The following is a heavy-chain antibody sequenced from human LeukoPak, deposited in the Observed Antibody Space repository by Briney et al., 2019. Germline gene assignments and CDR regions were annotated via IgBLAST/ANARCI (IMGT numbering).Heavy chain of an antibody. CDR3: AKGLFYDYVWAAYMDV. CDR1: GFTFSSYG. V-gene: IGHV3-33*06. J-gene: IGHJ6*03. CDR2: IWYDGSNK. Sequence: GRSLRLSCAASGFTFSSYGMHWVRQAPGKGLEWVAVIWYDGSNKYYADSVKGRFTISRDSSKNTLYLQMNSLRAEDTAVYYCAKGLFYDYVWAAYMDVWGKGTTVTVSS. D-gene: IGHD3-16*01.